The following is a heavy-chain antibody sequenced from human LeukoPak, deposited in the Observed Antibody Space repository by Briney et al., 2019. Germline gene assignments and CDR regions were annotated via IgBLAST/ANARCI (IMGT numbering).Heavy chain of an antibody. CDR3: TALGYPQYFHH. V-gene: IGHV3-15*01. CDR1: GFTFSDAW. CDR2: IKSKTNGGTT. Sequence: GGSLRLSCAASGFTFSDAWMTWVRQAPGKGLEWVGRIKSKTNGGTTDYAAPVKGRFTISRDDSKNTLYFQMNSLKTEDTAVYYCTALGYPQYFHHWGQGTLVTVSS. D-gene: IGHD2-15*01. J-gene: IGHJ4*02.